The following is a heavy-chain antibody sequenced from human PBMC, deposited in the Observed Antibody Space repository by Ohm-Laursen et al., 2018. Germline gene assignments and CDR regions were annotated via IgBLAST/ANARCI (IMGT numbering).Heavy chain of an antibody. J-gene: IGHJ5*02. V-gene: IGHV4-59*08. CDR2: IYYSGST. D-gene: IGHD3-3*01. Sequence: TLSLTCTVSGGSISSYYWSWIRQPPGKGLEWIGYIYYSGSTNYNPSLKSRVTISVDTSKNQFSLKLSSVTAADTAVYYCARHSGDYDFWSGYRNWFDPWGQGTLVTVSS. CDR1: GGSISSYY. CDR3: ARHSGDYDFWSGYRNWFDP.